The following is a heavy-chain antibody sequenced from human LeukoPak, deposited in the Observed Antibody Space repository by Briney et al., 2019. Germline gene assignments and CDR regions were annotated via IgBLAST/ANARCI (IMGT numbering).Heavy chain of an antibody. CDR2: ISGSGGST. J-gene: IGHJ4*02. V-gene: IGHV3-23*01. CDR3: AKDPRYCSSTSCVDY. D-gene: IGHD2-2*01. CDR1: GFTFSSYA. Sequence: PGGSLRLSCAASGFTFSSYAMSWVRQAPGKGLEWVSAISGSGGSTYYAGSVKGRFTISRDNSKNTLYLQMNSLRAEDTAVYYCAKDPRYCSSTSCVDYWGQGTLVTVSS.